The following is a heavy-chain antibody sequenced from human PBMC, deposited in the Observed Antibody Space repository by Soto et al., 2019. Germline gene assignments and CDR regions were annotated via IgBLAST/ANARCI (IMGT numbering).Heavy chain of an antibody. J-gene: IGHJ6*02. D-gene: IGHD2-2*02. CDR3: AREGVVPAAIREGYYYYYGMDV. CDR1: GGTFSSYA. Sequence: SVKVSCKASGGTFSSYAISWVRQAPGQGLEWMGGIIPIFGTANYAQKFQGRVTITADESTSTACMELSSLRSEDTAVYYCAREGVVPAAIREGYYYYYGMDVWGQGTTVTVSS. CDR2: IIPIFGTA. V-gene: IGHV1-69*13.